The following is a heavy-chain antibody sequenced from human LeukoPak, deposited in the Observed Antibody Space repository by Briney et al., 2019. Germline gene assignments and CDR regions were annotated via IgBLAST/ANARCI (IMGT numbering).Heavy chain of an antibody. J-gene: IGHJ3*02. V-gene: IGHV5-51*01. CDR2: IYPGDSDT. Sequence: GESLKISCKGSGYSFTSYWIGWVRQMPGKGLEWMGIIYPGDSDTRYSPSFQGQVTISADKSISTAYLQWSSLKASDTAMYYCARLGNCNDSSGTDAFDIWGQGTMVTVSS. CDR3: ARLGNCNDSSGTDAFDI. CDR1: GYSFTSYW. D-gene: IGHD3-22*01.